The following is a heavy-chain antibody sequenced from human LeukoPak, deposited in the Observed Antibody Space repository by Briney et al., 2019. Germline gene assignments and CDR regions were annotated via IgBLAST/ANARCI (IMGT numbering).Heavy chain of an antibody. CDR3: ARSDFWSGPYYMDV. CDR2: IYYSGST. J-gene: IGHJ6*03. V-gene: IGHV4-59*12. CDR1: GGSISSYY. Sequence: SETLSLTCTVSGGSISSYYWSWIRQPPGKGLEWIGYIYYSGSTNYNPSLKSRVTMSVDTSKNQFSLKLSSVTALDTAVYYCARSDFWSGPYYMDVWGKGTTVTVSS. D-gene: IGHD3-3*01.